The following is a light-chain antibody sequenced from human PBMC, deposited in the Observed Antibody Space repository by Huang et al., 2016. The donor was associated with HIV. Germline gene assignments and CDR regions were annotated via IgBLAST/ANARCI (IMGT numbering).Light chain of an antibody. CDR1: QSVNTN. V-gene: IGKV3-15*01. J-gene: IGKJ2*01. Sequence: VMMSQSPATLAASPGERVTLSCGASQSVNTNLAWYQQKPVQPPRLRIYASSTRATGVPARFAGSGSGTEFTLTIDSLQSDDFAVYYCQQYNKWPPEYTFGQGTRLEIK. CDR2: ASS. CDR3: QQYNKWPPEYT.